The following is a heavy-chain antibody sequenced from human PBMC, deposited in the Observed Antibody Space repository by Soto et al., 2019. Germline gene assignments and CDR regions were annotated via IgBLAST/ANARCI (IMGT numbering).Heavy chain of an antibody. D-gene: IGHD1-26*01. V-gene: IGHV4-30-4*01. Sequence: SETLSLTCSVSGSYITSGDYHWTWIRQAPGKGLEWIGYISHSEITYYSPALKNRIIISSDFSMNQFSLKLSSVTAADTAVYYCARGPIFGQVLGATRAGYFDYWGQGTLVTVSS. CDR3: ARGPIFGQVLGATRAGYFDY. CDR1: GSYITSGDYH. CDR2: ISHSEIT. J-gene: IGHJ4*02.